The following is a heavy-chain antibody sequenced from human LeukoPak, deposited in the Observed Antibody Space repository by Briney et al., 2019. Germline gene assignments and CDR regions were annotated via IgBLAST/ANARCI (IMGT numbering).Heavy chain of an antibody. V-gene: IGHV4-59*01. J-gene: IGHJ5*02. CDR3: ARDFDWFDP. Sequence: PSETLSLTCTVSGGSISSYYWSWIRQPPGKGLEWIGYIYYSGSTNYNPSLKGRVTISVDTSKNQFSLKLSSVTAADTAVYYCARDFDWFDPWGQGTLVTVSS. CDR2: IYYSGST. CDR1: GGSISSYY.